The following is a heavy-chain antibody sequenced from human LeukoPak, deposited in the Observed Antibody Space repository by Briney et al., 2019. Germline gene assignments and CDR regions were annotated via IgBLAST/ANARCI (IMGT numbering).Heavy chain of an antibody. CDR3: ARYGNGEWLAHYAFDV. D-gene: IGHD6-19*01. J-gene: IGHJ3*01. Sequence: GGSLRLSCATSRFIFSRYWMSWVRQAPGKGLEWVANINQDESEKNYVDSVEGRFTISRDNAKNSLDLQMNSLRAEDTAVYYCARYGNGEWLAHYAFDVWGQGTMVTVSS. V-gene: IGHV3-7*01. CDR1: RFIFSRYW. CDR2: INQDESEK.